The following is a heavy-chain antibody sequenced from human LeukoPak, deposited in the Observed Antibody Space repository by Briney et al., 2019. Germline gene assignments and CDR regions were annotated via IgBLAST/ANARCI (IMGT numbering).Heavy chain of an antibody. CDR1: GFTFSSYA. V-gene: IGHV3-23*03. Sequence: GGSLRLSCAASGFTFSSYAMSWVRQAPGKGLEWVSVIYSGGSTYYADSVKGRFTISRDNSKNTLYLQMNSLRAEDTAVYYCAKDPSRGLCFDYWGQGTLVTVSS. D-gene: IGHD5-24*01. CDR2: IYSGGST. J-gene: IGHJ4*02. CDR3: AKDPSRGLCFDY.